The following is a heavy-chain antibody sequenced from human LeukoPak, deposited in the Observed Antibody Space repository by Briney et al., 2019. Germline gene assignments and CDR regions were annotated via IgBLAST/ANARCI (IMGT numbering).Heavy chain of an antibody. Sequence: SETLSLTCTVSGGSISNYYWSWIRQPAGKGLEWIGRIYSSGSTSYNPSLKSRVTMSVDTSTNQFSLRLSSVTAADTAVYYCARGDGDYRGYFDSWGQGTLVTVSS. CDR1: GGSISNYY. V-gene: IGHV4-4*07. CDR2: IYSSGST. J-gene: IGHJ4*02. D-gene: IGHD4-17*01. CDR3: ARGDGDYRGYFDS.